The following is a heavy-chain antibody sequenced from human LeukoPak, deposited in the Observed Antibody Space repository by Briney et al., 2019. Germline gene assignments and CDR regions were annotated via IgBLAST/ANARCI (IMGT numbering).Heavy chain of an antibody. J-gene: IGHJ4*02. V-gene: IGHV5-51*01. CDR3: AVRLYCTNGVCYPTSLGY. CDR2: IYPGDSDT. D-gene: IGHD2-8*01. CDR1: GYSFTNYW. Sequence: GESPKISCKGSGYSFTNYWIGWVRQMPGKGLEWMGIIYPGDSDTRYSPSFQGQVTISADKSISTAYLQWSSLKASDTAMYYCAVRLYCTNGVCYPTSLGYWGQGTLVTVSS.